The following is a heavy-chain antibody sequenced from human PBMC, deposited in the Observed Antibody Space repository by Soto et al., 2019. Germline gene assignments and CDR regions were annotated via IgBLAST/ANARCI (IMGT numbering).Heavy chain of an antibody. CDR3: TTYYY. CDR2: IKSKTDGGTK. CDR1: GFTFSNAW. Sequence: GGSLRLSCAASGFTFSNAWMSWVRQAPGKGLEWVGRIKSKTDGGTKDYAEPVKRRITISRDDSKNTLFLKLNSLKTENTAVYYCTTYYYWGQGTLVTVPS. J-gene: IGHJ4*02. V-gene: IGHV3-15*01.